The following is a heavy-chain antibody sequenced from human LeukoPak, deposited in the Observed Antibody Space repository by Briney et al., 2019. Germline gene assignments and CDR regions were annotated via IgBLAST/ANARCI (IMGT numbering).Heavy chain of an antibody. CDR2: INHSGST. J-gene: IGHJ6*02. CDR3: ARLYGRPYYYYGMDV. V-gene: IGHV4-34*01. CDR1: GGSFSGYY. Sequence: SETLSLTCAVYGGSFSGYYWSWIRQPPGKGLEWIGEINHSGSTNYNPSLKSRVTISVDTSKNQFSPKLSSVTAADTAVYYCARLYGRPYYYYGMDVWGQGTTVTVSS. D-gene: IGHD2-2*02.